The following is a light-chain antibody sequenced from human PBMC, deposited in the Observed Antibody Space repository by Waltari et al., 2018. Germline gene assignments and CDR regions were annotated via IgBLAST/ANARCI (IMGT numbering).Light chain of an antibody. V-gene: IGLV1-44*01. CDR2: SNN. Sequence: QSVLTQPPSASGTPGQRVSISRSATHPNLRRNTVNRYQQHPGTAPKLLIYSNNHRPSGVPDRFSGSKSGTSASLAISGLQPEDEADYYCSTWDGSLKGLLFGGGTKLTVL. CDR1: HPNLRRNT. J-gene: IGLJ3*02. CDR3: STWDGSLKGLL.